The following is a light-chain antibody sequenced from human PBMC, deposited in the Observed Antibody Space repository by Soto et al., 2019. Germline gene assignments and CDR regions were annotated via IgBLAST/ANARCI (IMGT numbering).Light chain of an antibody. Sequence: QSVLTQPASVSGSPGQTITISCPGTSSDVGGYNYLSWYQQHPGKAPKVMIYEVSNRPSGVSNRFSGSKSGNTASLTISGLQAEDEADYFCSSYTTSGTPVFGGGTKLTVL. J-gene: IGLJ3*02. CDR3: SSYTTSGTPV. V-gene: IGLV2-14*01. CDR1: SSDVGGYNY. CDR2: EVS.